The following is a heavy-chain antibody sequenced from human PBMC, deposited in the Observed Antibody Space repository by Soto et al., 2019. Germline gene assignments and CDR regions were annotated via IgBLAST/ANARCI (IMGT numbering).Heavy chain of an antibody. CDR2: ISAYTDNP. CDR3: ARVIPGAESWFGP. V-gene: IGHV1-18*01. J-gene: IGHJ5*02. CDR1: GYTFTNYG. Sequence: ASVKVSCKASGYTFTNYGVTWVRQAPGQGLEWMGWISAYTDNPNYAQKFQGRVTMTIDTSTTTAYMDLRSLTSDDTAVYYCARVIPGAESWFGPWGQGTLVTVSS. D-gene: IGHD2-2*01.